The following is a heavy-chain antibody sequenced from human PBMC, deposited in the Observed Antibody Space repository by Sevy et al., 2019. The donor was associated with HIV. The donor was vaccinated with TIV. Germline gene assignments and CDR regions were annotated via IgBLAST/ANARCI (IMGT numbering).Heavy chain of an antibody. CDR2: IWYDGSNK. J-gene: IGHJ5*02. CDR3: ARNLVYRILEEFDP. CDR1: GFTFSSYG. V-gene: IGHV3-33*03. Sequence: GGSLRLSCAASGFTFSSYGMHWVRQAPGKGLEWVAVIWYDGSNKYYADSVKGRFTISRDNAKNSLYLQMNSLRAEDTAVYYCARNLVYRILEEFDPWGQGTLVTVSS. D-gene: IGHD3-3*01.